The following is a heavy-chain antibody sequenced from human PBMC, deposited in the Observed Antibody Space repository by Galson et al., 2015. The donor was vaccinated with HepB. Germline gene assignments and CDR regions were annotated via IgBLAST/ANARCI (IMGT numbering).Heavy chain of an antibody. CDR3: ARGVYSSGWYFKTLNYYYYGMDV. CDR2: IYYSGST. CDR1: GGSISSYY. Sequence: ETLSLTCTVSGGSISSYYWSWIRQPPGKGLEWIGYIYYSGSTNYNPSLKSRVTISVDTSKNQFSLKLSSVTAADTAVYYCARGVYSSGWYFKTLNYYYYGMDVWGQGTTVTVSS. D-gene: IGHD6-19*01. J-gene: IGHJ6*02. V-gene: IGHV4-59*01.